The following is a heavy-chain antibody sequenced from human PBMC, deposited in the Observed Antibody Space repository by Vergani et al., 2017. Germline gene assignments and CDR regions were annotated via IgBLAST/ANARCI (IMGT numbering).Heavy chain of an antibody. CDR1: GFTFSACP. J-gene: IGHJ4*02. V-gene: IGHV3-23*01. CDR2: ISARYPST. CDR3: AKDRHVVVASYYFDY. Sequence: EVQLLQSGGGVIQPGGSVSLSCAASGFTFSACPMTWVRQAPGKGLEWVSAISARYPSTYYADSVKGRFTISRDNSKNTLYLQMNSLRAEDTAVYYCAKDRHVVVASYYFDYWGQGTLVTVSS. D-gene: IGHD3-22*01.